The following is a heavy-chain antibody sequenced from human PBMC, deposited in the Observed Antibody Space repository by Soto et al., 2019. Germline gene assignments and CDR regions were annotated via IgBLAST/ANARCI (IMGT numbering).Heavy chain of an antibody. V-gene: IGHV3-11*01. J-gene: IGHJ3*02. D-gene: IGHD2-15*01. CDR2: ISSSGSTI. Sequence: GGSLRLSCAASGFTFSDYYMSWIRQAPGKGLEWVSYISSSGSTIYYADSVKGRFTISRDNAKNSLYLQMNSLRAEDTAVYYCARCRGDIVVVVAATFAFDIWGQGTMVTVSS. CDR1: GFTFSDYY. CDR3: ARCRGDIVVVVAATFAFDI.